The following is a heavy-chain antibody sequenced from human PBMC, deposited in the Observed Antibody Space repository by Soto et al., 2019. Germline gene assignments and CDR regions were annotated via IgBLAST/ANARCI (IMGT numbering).Heavy chain of an antibody. CDR3: ARDLELRPRSTTPNDY. V-gene: IGHV1-18*01. Sequence: ASVKVSCKASGYTFTSYGISWVRQAPGQGLEWMGWISAYNGNTNYAQKLQGRVTMTTDTSTSTAYMELRSLRSDDTAVYYCARDLELRPRSTTPNDYWGQGTLVTVSS. D-gene: IGHD1-7*01. CDR2: ISAYNGNT. CDR1: GYTFTSYG. J-gene: IGHJ4*02.